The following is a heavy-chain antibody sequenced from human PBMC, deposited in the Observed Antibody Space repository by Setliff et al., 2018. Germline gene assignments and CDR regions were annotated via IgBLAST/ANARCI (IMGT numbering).Heavy chain of an antibody. CDR2: INPSGTT. D-gene: IGHD3-16*01. V-gene: IGHV4-34*01. CDR1: GDSFSDYY. CDR3: RFWSYVYKNDY. Sequence: SETLSLTCAVYGDSFSDYYWGWVRQTPGKGLEWIAEINPSGTTNYIPSLKSRLTISVDTSKRQSSLKLISVTAADTAVYYCRFWSYVYKNDYWAQETLVTVSS. J-gene: IGHJ4*02.